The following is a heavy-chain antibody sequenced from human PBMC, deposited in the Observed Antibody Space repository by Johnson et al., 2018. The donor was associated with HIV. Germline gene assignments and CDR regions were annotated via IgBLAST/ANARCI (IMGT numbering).Heavy chain of an antibody. V-gene: IGHV3-9*01. CDR3: ARELSHDAFDI. D-gene: IGHD3-3*02. Sequence: EVQLVESGGGLVQPGRSLRLSCAASGFTFDDYAMHWVRQALGKGLEWVSGISWNSGSIGYADSVKGRFTISRDNAKNSLYLQMNSLRAEDTAAYYCARELSHDAFDIWCQGTMVTVSS. CDR2: ISWNSGSI. CDR1: GFTFDDYA. J-gene: IGHJ3*02.